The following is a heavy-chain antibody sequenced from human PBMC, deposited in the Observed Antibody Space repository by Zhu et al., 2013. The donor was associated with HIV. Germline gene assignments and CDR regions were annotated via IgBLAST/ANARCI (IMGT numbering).Heavy chain of an antibody. D-gene: IGHD3-9*01. V-gene: IGHV1-18*01. CDR1: GFAFSSHG. Sequence: QVQLVQSGAEVKKAGASVKVSCKASGFAFSSHGIGWVRQAPGQGLEWMGWINTYNGDTNYAQTLQGRVTMTRNTSISTAYMELSSLRSEDTAVYYCARGPYVLRYFDWLLYYGMDVWGQGTTVTVSS. CDR3: ARGPYVLRYFDWLLYYGMDV. J-gene: IGHJ6*02. CDR2: INTYNGDT.